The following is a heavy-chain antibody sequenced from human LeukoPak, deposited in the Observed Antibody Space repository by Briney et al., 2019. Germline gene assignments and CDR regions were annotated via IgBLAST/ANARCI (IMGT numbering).Heavy chain of an antibody. Sequence: SETLSLTCTVSGYSISSGYYWGWIRQPPGKGLEWIGSIYHSGSTYYNPSLKSRVTISVDTSKNQLSLKLSSVTAADTAVYYCARANRVSLYYFDYWGQGTLVTVSS. CDR2: IYHSGST. D-gene: IGHD5/OR15-5a*01. J-gene: IGHJ4*02. CDR3: ARANRVSLYYFDY. V-gene: IGHV4-38-2*02. CDR1: GYSISSGYY.